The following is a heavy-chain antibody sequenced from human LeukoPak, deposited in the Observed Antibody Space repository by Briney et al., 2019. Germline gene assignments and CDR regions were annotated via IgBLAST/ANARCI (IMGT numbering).Heavy chain of an antibody. CDR1: GGSISSSSYY. J-gene: IGHJ3*02. Sequence: SETLSLTCTVSGGSISSSSYYWGWIRQPPGKGLEWIGSIYYSGSTYYNPSLKSRVTISVDTSKNQFSLKLSSVTAADTAVYYCARHHYDFWSGFIGGAFDIWGRGTMVTVSS. D-gene: IGHD3-3*01. CDR3: ARHHYDFWSGFIGGAFDI. CDR2: IYYSGST. V-gene: IGHV4-39*01.